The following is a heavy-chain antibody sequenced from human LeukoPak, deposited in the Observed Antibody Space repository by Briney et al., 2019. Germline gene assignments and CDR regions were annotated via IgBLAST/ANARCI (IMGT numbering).Heavy chain of an antibody. CDR2: INPSGGST. CDR3: ASAAPHFDY. D-gene: IGHD2-15*01. V-gene: IGHV1-46*01. J-gene: IGHJ4*02. Sequence: ASVKDSCKASGYTFTSYYMHRVRQAPGQGLEWMGIINPSGGSTSYAQKFQGRVTMTRDTSTSTVYMELSSLRSEDTDVDYCASAAPHFDYWGQGTQVTVSS. CDR1: GYTFTSYY.